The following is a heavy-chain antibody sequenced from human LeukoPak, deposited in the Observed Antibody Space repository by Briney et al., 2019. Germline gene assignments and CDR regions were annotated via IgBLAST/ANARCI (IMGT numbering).Heavy chain of an antibody. Sequence: SETLSLTCAVYGGSFSGYYWSWIRQPPGKGLECIGEINHSGSTNYNPSLKSRVTISVDTSKNQFSLKLSSVTAADTAVYYCARRYFFMSTPYFDSCAQGTLVTVSS. CDR3: ARRYFFMSTPYFDS. CDR1: GGSFSGYY. CDR2: INHSGST. D-gene: IGHD3-16*01. J-gene: IGHJ4*02. V-gene: IGHV4-34*01.